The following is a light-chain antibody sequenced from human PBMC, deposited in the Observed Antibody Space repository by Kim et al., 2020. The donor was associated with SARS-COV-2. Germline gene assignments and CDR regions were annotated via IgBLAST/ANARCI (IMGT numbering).Light chain of an antibody. CDR3: AAWDDSLNGPV. CDR1: SSNIGSNP. CDR2: SNN. V-gene: IGLV1-44*01. J-gene: IGLJ3*02. Sequence: GQRSTISCSGSSSNIGSNPLNWYQQLPGTAPKLLIYSNNQRPSGVPDRFSGSKSGTSASLAISGLQSEDEADYYCAAWDDSLNGPVFGGGTQLTVL.